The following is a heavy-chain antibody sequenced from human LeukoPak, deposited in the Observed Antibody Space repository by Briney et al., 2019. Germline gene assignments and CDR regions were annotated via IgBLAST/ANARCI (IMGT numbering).Heavy chain of an antibody. CDR1: DGSVSSSNW. CDR3: ARLTYSSSWYFDY. D-gene: IGHD6-13*01. CDR2: IYHSGST. J-gene: IGHJ4*02. Sequence: PSETLSLTCAVSDGSVSSSNWWSWVRQPPGKGLEWIGEIYHSGSTNYNPSLKSRVTISVDKSKNQFSLKLSSVTAADTAVYYCARLTYSSSWYFDYWGQGPLVTVSS. V-gene: IGHV4-4*02.